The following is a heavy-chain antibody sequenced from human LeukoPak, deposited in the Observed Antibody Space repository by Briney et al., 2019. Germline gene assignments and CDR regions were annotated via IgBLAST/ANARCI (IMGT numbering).Heavy chain of an antibody. CDR2: FDPEDGET. V-gene: IGHV1-24*01. CDR1: GYTLTELS. D-gene: IGHD3-22*01. J-gene: IGHJ5*02. CDR3: ATLRYREITMIVVVSPNNWFDP. Sequence: GASVKVSCKVSGYTLTELSMHWARQAPGKGLEWMAGFDPEDGETIYAQKFQGRVTMTEDTSTDTAYMELSNLRSEDTAVYYCATLRYREITMIVVVSPNNWFDPWGQGTLVTVSS.